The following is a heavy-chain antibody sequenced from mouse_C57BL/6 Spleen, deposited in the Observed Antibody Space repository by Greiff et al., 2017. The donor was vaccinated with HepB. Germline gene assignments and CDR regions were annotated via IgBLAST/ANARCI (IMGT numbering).Heavy chain of an antibody. CDR2: IYPGSGNT. CDR1: GYTFTDYY. D-gene: IGHD2-1*01. J-gene: IGHJ4*01. V-gene: IGHV1-76*01. Sequence: QVHVKQSGAELVRPGASVKLSCKASGYTFTDYYINWVKQRPGQGLEWIARIYPGSGNTYYNEKFKGKATLTAEKSSSTAYMQLSSLTSEDSAVYFCARPLLGYAMDYWGQGTSVTVSS. CDR3: ARPLLGYAMDY.